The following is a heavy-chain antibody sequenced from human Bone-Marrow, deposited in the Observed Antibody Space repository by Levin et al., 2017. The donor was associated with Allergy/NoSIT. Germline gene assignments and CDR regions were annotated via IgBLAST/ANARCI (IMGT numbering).Heavy chain of an antibody. V-gene: IGHV1-8*01. D-gene: IGHD4-17*01. Sequence: ASVKVSCKTSGYSFISYDLVWVRQAAGQGLEWMGWMNPNTGNTGYAQRFQGRVAMKRNVTSKTAFLELSSLRFEDTAVYYCTIPYGLYDMDVWGQGTTVTVSS. CDR3: TIPYGLYDMDV. CDR2: MNPNTGNT. CDR1: GYSFISYD. J-gene: IGHJ6*02.